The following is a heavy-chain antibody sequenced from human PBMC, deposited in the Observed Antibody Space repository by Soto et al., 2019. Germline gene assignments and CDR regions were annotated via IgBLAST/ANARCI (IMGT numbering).Heavy chain of an antibody. J-gene: IGHJ6*02. CDR3: ARDGRDYDFWSVVAYYYGMDV. CDR2: IWYDGSNK. CDR1: GFTFSSYA. D-gene: IGHD3-3*01. Sequence: QVQLVESGGGVVQPGRSLRLSCAASGFTFSSYAMHWVRQAPGKGLEWVAVIWYDGSNKYYADSVKGRFTISRDNSKNTLYLQMNSLRVEDTAVYYCARDGRDYDFWSVVAYYYGMDVWGQGTTVTVSS. V-gene: IGHV3-33*01.